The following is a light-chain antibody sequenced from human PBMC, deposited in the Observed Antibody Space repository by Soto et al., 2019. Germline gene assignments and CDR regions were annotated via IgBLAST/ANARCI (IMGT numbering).Light chain of an antibody. J-gene: IGKJ1*01. CDR2: SAS. V-gene: IGKV1-27*01. Sequence: DIQLTQSPSSLSACVRNRVTITCRVSQAISSYLFRQKAGKVPNFLIYSASNVQSGVPSRFSDSGSGTDFTLTIGSVQPEDVATYYGQRTYNAAPWTFGQGTKVEIK. CDR1: QAISSY. CDR3: QRTYNAAPWT.